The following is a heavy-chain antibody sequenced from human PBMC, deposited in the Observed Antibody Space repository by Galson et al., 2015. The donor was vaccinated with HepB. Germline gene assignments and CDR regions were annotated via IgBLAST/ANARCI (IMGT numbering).Heavy chain of an antibody. J-gene: IGHJ4*02. Sequence: QSGAEVKKPGESLKISCKGSGYSFTSYWIGWVRQMPGKGLEWMGIIYPGDSDTRYSPSFQGQVTISADKSISTAYLQWSSLKASDTAMYYCARRAYSSSWFTKPFDYWGQGTLVTVSS. CDR2: IYPGDSDT. D-gene: IGHD6-13*01. CDR3: ARRAYSSSWFTKPFDY. V-gene: IGHV5-51*01. CDR1: GYSFTSYW.